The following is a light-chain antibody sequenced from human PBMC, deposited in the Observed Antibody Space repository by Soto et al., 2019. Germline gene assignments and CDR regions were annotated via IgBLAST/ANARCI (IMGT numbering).Light chain of an antibody. V-gene: IGKV3-20*01. CDR1: QSVGGS. Sequence: ETVFSQSPGALSLSPGERATLSCRASQSVGGSLAWYQQRPGQAPRLLVYHTSNRATGIPDRFSASGSGTDFTLTISRLEPEDFAVYYCQQYASSRTFGQGTKV. CDR2: HTS. J-gene: IGKJ1*01. CDR3: QQYASSRT.